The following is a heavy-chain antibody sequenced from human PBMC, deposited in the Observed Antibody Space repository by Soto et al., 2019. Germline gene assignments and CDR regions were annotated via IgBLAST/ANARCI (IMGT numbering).Heavy chain of an antibody. CDR1: GGSFSGHS. D-gene: IGHD3-22*01. V-gene: IGHV4-34*01. Sequence: SETLSLTCAVYGGSFSGHSWTWIRQSPGKGLEWIGDINHSGRVNYSPSLKSRVTISLDTSKNRFSLTLSAVTAADTAMYYCSTRAYDTNGYYRFDPWGQGTLVTSPQ. CDR3: STRAYDTNGYYRFDP. J-gene: IGHJ5*01. CDR2: INHSGRV.